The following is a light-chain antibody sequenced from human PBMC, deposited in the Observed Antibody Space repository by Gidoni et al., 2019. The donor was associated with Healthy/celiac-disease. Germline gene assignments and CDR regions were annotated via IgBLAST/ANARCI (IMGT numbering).Light chain of an antibody. V-gene: IGKV3-20*01. CDR2: GAS. CDR3: QQYGSSPPGVT. CDR1: PSVSSSY. Sequence: IVLTQSPGTLSLSPGERATLSCRASPSVSSSYLAWYQQKPGQAPRLLIYGASSRATGIPDRFSGSVSGTDFTLTISRLEPEDFAVYYCQQYGSSPPGVTFGPGTKVDIK. J-gene: IGKJ3*01.